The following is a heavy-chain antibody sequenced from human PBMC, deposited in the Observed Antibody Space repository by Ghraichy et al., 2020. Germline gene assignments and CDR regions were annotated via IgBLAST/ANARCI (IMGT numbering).Heavy chain of an antibody. CDR3: AKHSGYYYSNSHMDV. Sequence: GGSLRLSCAASGFTFSSYAMSWVRQASGKGLEWVSAISGSGGSTYYADSVKGRFTISRDNSKNTLYLQMNSLRAEDTAVYYCAKHSGYYYSNSHMDVWGKGTTVTVSS. CDR2: ISGSGGST. V-gene: IGHV3-23*01. CDR1: GFTFSSYA. D-gene: IGHD3-22*01. J-gene: IGHJ6*03.